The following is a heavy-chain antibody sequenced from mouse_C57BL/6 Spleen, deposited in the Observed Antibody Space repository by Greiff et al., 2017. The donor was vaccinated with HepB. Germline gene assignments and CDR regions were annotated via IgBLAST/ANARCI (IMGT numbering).Heavy chain of an antibody. CDR2: ISYDGSN. D-gene: IGHD2-12*01. Sequence: EVQLQESGPGLVKPSQSLSLTCSVTGYSITSGYYWNWIRQFPGNKLEWMGYISYDGSNNYNPSLKNRISITRDTSKNQFFLKLNSVTTEDTATYYCARGGWSSYTWFAYWGQGTLVTVSA. CDR1: GYSITSGYY. J-gene: IGHJ3*01. V-gene: IGHV3-6*01. CDR3: ARGGWSSYTWFAY.